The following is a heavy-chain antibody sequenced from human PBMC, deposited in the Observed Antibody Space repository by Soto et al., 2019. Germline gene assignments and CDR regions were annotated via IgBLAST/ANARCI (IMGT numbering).Heavy chain of an antibody. CDR1: GFTFDKCG. Sequence: GGSLRLSCAASGFTFDKCGMHWGRQAPGKGLEWVAGISWDSSTIGYADSVKGRFIISRDDAKNSLYLQMDSLRGEDTALYYCVQGRYPTMATPLDHWGQGTQVTVSS. CDR3: VQGRYPTMATPLDH. CDR2: ISWDSSTI. V-gene: IGHV3-9*01. J-gene: IGHJ4*02. D-gene: IGHD2-15*01.